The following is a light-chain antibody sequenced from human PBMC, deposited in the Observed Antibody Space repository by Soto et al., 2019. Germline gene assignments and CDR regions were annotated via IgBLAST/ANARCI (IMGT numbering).Light chain of an antibody. CDR3: LQHKTFPYT. Sequence: DIQMTQSPSAMSASVGDRVTITCRASQDISNSLVWFQQKPGKAPKRLIYVASTLQSGVPSRFSGSGSGTEFTLTISSLQPEDFATYYCLQHKTFPYTFGQGTMLEI. V-gene: IGKV1-17*03. CDR2: VAS. CDR1: QDISNS. J-gene: IGKJ2*01.